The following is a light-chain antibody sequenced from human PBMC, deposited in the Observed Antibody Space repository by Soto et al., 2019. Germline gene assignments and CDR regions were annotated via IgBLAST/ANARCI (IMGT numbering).Light chain of an antibody. CDR1: SSNIENNY. V-gene: IGLV1-47*01. CDR3: ATWDDSLSGPV. J-gene: IGLJ3*02. Sequence: QSVLTQPPSVSAAPGQKVTISCSGSSSNIENNYVSWYQQLPGTAPKLLLYFDSQRPSGVPDRFSGSRSGTSASLAISGLRPEDEADYHCATWDDSLSGPVFGGGTKLTVL. CDR2: FDS.